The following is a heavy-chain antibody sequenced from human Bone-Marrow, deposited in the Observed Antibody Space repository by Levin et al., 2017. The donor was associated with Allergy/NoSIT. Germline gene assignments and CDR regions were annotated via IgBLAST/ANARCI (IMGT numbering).Heavy chain of an antibody. CDR2: IYSGGTT. CDR3: AKLRSYYTLH. D-gene: IGHD3-10*01. CDR1: GFTVSTSY. V-gene: IGHV3-66*01. Sequence: GGSLRLSCAASGFTVSTSYMSWFRQAPGKGLEWVSVIYSGGTTYYADSVKGRFTISRDNSRNTLYLQMNSLRADDTAVYYCAKLRSYYTLHWGQGTLVTVSS. J-gene: IGHJ4*02.